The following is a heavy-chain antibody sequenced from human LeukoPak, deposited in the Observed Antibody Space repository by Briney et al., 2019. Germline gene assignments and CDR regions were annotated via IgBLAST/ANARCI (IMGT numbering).Heavy chain of an antibody. J-gene: IGHJ2*01. V-gene: IGHV1-2*02. CDR2: IAPNSGGT. CDR3: AKEADIVSFDL. D-gene: IGHD2-15*01. Sequence: GASVTVSCKASGYTFTGNHVHWVRQAPGQGLEWMGWIAPNSGGTMYAQKFQDRVTMTSDTSISTAYMELSGLRSDDTAVYFCAKEADIVSFDLWGRGTLVAVSS. CDR1: GYTFTGNH.